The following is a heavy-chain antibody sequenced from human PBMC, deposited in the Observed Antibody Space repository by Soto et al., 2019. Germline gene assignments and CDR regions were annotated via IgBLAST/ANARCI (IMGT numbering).Heavy chain of an antibody. CDR2: IRSKANSYAT. J-gene: IGHJ4*02. CDR1: GFTFSGSA. D-gene: IGHD4-17*01. V-gene: IGHV3-73*02. CDR3: TSLYGHYTVDY. Sequence: EVPLVESGGGLVQPGGSLKLSCAASGFTFSGSAMHWVRQASGKGLEWVGRIRSKANSYATEYAASVKGRFTISRDDSKNTAYLQMNSLKTEDTAVYYCTSLYGHYTVDYWGQGTLVTVSS.